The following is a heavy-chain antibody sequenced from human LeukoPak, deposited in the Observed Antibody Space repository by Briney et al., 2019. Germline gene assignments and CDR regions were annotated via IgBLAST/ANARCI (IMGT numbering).Heavy chain of an antibody. Sequence: PGGSLRLSCAASGFTFSAYAMSWVRQAPGKGLEWVSSISGRGNNTYYADSVKGRFTISRDNPKNTLHLQMNSLRAEDTAIYYCARAYSSSWYDYWGQGTLVTVSS. CDR3: ARAYSSSWYDY. V-gene: IGHV3-23*01. J-gene: IGHJ4*02. D-gene: IGHD6-13*01. CDR2: ISGRGNNT. CDR1: GFTFSAYA.